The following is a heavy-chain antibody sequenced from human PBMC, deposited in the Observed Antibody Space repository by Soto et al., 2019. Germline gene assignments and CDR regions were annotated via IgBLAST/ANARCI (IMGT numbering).Heavy chain of an antibody. CDR1: GGSISGSSCY. CDR3: ARLTSTKWAWAFDI. J-gene: IGHJ3*02. V-gene: IGHV4-39*01. CDR2: IYSTETT. Sequence: SETLSLTCNVTGGSISGSSCYWGWIRQPPGTELEWIGSIYSTETTYYNPSLNSRVTISVDTSKNQFSLRMSSVTAADTAVYYCARLTSTKWAWAFDIWGQATMVTVSS. D-gene: IGHD1-26*01.